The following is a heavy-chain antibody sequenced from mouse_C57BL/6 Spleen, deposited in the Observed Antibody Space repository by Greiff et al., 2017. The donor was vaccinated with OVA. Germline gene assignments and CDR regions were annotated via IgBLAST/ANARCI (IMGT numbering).Heavy chain of an antibody. V-gene: IGHV1-52*01. D-gene: IGHD2-3*01. CDR3: ARDGAGPFAY. CDR2: IDPSDSET. J-gene: IGHJ3*01. Sequence: QVQLQQPGAELVRPGSSVKLSCKASGYTFTSYWMHWVKQRPIQGLEWIGNIDPSDSETNYNQKFKDKATLTVDKSSSTAYMQLSSLTSEDSAVYYCARDGAGPFAYWGQGTLVTVSA. CDR1: GYTFTSYW.